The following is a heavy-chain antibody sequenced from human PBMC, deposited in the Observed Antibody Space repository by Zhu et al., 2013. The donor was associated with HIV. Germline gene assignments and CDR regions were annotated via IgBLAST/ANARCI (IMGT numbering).Heavy chain of an antibody. Sequence: QVQLVQSGAEVKKPGSSVKVSCKASGGTFSSYAISWVRQAPGQGLEWMGWISGYNGNTNYAQKFQGRVTMTTDTSTSTAYMELRSLRSDDTAVYYCARDLHYYDSSGYWGQGTLVTVSS. CDR3: ARDLHYYDSSGY. J-gene: IGHJ4*02. D-gene: IGHD3-22*01. CDR2: ISGYNGNT. CDR1: GGTFSSYA. V-gene: IGHV1-18*01.